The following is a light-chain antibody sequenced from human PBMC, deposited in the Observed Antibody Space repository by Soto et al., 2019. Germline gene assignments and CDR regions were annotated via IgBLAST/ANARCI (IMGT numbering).Light chain of an antibody. CDR1: QFIGSN. V-gene: IGKV3-15*01. CDR2: DAS. CDR3: QQYNNWPPLT. Sequence: PGERATLSYRASQFIGSNLAWYQQKRGEAPRLLIYDASSRATGIPARFSGSGSGTEFTLTISSLQSEDFAVYYCQQYNNWPPLTFGGGTKVEIK. J-gene: IGKJ4*01.